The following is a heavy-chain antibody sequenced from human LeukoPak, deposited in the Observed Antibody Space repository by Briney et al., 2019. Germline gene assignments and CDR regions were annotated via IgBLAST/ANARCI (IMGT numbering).Heavy chain of an antibody. CDR2: ISAYNGNT. Sequence: ASVKVSCKASGYTFTSYGISWVRQAPGQGLERMAWISAYNGNTNYAQRLQGRVTMTEDTSTDTAYMELSSLRSEDTAVYYCATVYSSSSWNWFDPWGQGTLVTVSS. D-gene: IGHD6-6*01. J-gene: IGHJ5*02. CDR3: ATVYSSSSWNWFDP. V-gene: IGHV1-18*01. CDR1: GYTFTSYG.